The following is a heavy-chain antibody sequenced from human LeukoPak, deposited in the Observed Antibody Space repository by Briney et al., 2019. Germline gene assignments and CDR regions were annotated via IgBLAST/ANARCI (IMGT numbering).Heavy chain of an antibody. D-gene: IGHD2-15*01. CDR1: GFTFSSYA. V-gene: IGHV1-69*05. J-gene: IGHJ6*03. Sequence: NSGGSLRLSCAASGFTFSSYAISWVRQAPGQGLEWMGGIIPIFGTANYAQKFQGRVTITTDESTCTAYMELSSLRSEDTAVYYCSLSLGYCSGGSCLGNYYYYMDVWGKGTTVTVSS. CDR3: SLSLGYCSGGSCLGNYYYYMDV. CDR2: IIPIFGTA.